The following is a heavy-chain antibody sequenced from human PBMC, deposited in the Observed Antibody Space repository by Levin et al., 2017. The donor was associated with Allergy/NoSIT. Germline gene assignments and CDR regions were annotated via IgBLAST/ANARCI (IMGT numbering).Heavy chain of an antibody. CDR1: GYTFTGYY. CDR2: INPNSGGT. CDR3: ARFRYSSLDYFDY. J-gene: IGHJ4*02. Sequence: GESLKISCKASGYTFTGYYMHWVRQAPGQGLEWMGWINPNSGGTNYAQKFQGRVTMTRDTSISTAYMELSRLRSDDTAVYYCARFRYSSLDYFDYWGQGTLVTVSS. V-gene: IGHV1-2*02. D-gene: IGHD6-13*01.